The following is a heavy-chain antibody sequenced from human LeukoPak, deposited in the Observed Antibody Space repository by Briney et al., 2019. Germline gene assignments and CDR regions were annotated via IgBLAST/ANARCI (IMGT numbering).Heavy chain of an antibody. Sequence: SVKVSCKASGYTFTSHYIHCVRQAPGQGFEWMGIINPSGGSTSYAQRFQGRVIMTRDTSTSTVYMELSSLRSEDTAVYYCARDPPGGSGYYCDYWGQGTLVTVSA. CDR1: GYTFTSHY. CDR3: ARDPPGGSGYYCDY. CDR2: INPSGGST. V-gene: IGHV1-46*01. J-gene: IGHJ4*02. D-gene: IGHD3-3*01.